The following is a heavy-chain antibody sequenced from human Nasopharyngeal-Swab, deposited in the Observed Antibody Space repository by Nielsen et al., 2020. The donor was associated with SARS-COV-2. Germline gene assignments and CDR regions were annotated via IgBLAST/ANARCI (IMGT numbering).Heavy chain of an antibody. V-gene: IGHV5-51*01. CDR2: IYPGDSEA. CDR3: ARQQIIGTTAPLGPFDI. Sequence: GGSLRLSCKGSGYSFTRNWIGWVRQLSGKGLEWMGTIYPGDSEARYSPSFLGQVTITADKSINTAYLQWASLKASDTAMYYCARQQIIGTTAPLGPFDIWGQGTMVTVSS. J-gene: IGHJ3*02. CDR1: GYSFTRNW. D-gene: IGHD1-1*01.